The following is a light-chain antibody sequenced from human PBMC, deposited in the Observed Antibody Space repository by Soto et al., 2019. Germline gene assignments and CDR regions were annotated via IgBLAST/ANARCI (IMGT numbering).Light chain of an antibody. J-gene: IGLJ1*01. V-gene: IGLV2-14*01. CDR2: EVS. CDR1: SSDVGGYNY. Sequence: QSALTQPASVSVSPGQSITISCTGTSSDVGGYNYVSWFQQPPGKAPKLMIYEVSNRPSGVSNRFSGSKSGNTAPMTISGLQAEDEADYYCSSYTSSSTPYVFGTATKVTVL. CDR3: SSYTSSSTPYV.